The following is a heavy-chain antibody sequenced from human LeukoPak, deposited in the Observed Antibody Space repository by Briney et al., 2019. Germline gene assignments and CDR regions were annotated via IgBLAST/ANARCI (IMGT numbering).Heavy chain of an antibody. Sequence: SETLSLTCTVSGYSISSGYYWGWIRQPPGKGLEWTGSIYHSGSTYYNPSLKSRVTISVDTSKNQFSLKLSSVTAADTAVYYCARADPPYYYDGGAYYTGSDFFDYWGQGTLVTVSS. CDR1: GYSISSGYY. J-gene: IGHJ4*02. V-gene: IGHV4-38-2*02. CDR2: IYHSGST. CDR3: ARADPPYYYDGGAYYTGSDFFDY. D-gene: IGHD3-22*01.